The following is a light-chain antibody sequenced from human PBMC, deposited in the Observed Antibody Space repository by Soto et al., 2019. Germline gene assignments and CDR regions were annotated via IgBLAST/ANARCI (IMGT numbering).Light chain of an antibody. CDR1: QSISSW. J-gene: IGKJ1*01. V-gene: IGKV1-5*03. Sequence: DIQMTQSPSTLSASVGDRVTITCRASQSISSWLAWYQQKPGKAPKLLIYKASSLESGVPSRFSGSGSGTEFTITISSLQPDDFATYYCKQRGTFGQGTKVEIK. CDR3: KQRGT. CDR2: KAS.